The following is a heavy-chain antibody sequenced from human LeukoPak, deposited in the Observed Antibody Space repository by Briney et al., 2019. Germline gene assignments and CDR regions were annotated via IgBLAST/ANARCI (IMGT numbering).Heavy chain of an antibody. Sequence: GGSLRLSCTASGFXFSSYWINWVRQAPGKGLEWVANIKQDGSEKYYVDSVKGRFTISRDSAKKSLYLQMNSLRAEDTAVYYCARETEMANLDYWGQGTLVTVSS. CDR2: IKQDGSEK. J-gene: IGHJ4*02. CDR1: GFXFSSYW. CDR3: ARETEMANLDY. V-gene: IGHV3-7*04. D-gene: IGHD5-24*01.